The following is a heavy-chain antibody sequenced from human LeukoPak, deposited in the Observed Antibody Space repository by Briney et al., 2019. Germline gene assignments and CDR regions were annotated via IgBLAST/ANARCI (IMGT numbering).Heavy chain of an antibody. CDR2: IKSKTDGGTT. J-gene: IGHJ4*02. CDR3: AKVGSSWITIYYFDY. V-gene: IGHV3-15*07. Sequence: GGSLGLSCAASGFTFSNAWMNWVRQAPGKGLEWVGRIKSKTDGGTTDYAAPVKGRFTISRDDSKNTLYLQMNSLRAEDTAVYYCAKVGSSWITIYYFDYWGQGTLVTVSS. CDR1: GFTFSNAW. D-gene: IGHD6-13*01.